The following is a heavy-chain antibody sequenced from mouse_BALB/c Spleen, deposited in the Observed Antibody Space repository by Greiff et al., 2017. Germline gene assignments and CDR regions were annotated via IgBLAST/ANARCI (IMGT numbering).Heavy chain of an antibody. J-gene: IGHJ2*01. CDR3: ARYYGSSYPFDY. CDR2: ISSGSSTI. Sequence: EVKLVDSGGGLVQPGGSRKLSCAASGFTFSSFGMHWVRQAPEKGLEWVAYISSGSSTIYYADTVKGRFTISRDNPKNTLFLQMTSLRSEDTAMYYCARYYGSSYPFDYWGQGTTLTVSS. CDR1: GFTFSSFG. V-gene: IGHV5-17*02. D-gene: IGHD1-1*01.